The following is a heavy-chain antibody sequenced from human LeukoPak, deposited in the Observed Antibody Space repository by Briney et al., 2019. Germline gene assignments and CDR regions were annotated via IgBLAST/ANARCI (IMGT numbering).Heavy chain of an antibody. CDR3: ATGNYYDSRGYYTFGH. J-gene: IGHJ1*01. Sequence: GGSLRLSCAASGFAFSRYWMHWVRQAPGKGLVWVSRINGDGSTTSYADSVKGGFTISRDNAKNTLYLQMNSLRAEDTAVYYCATGNYYDSRGYYTFGHWGQGTLVTVSS. CDR1: GFAFSRYW. D-gene: IGHD3-22*01. V-gene: IGHV3-74*01. CDR2: INGDGSTT.